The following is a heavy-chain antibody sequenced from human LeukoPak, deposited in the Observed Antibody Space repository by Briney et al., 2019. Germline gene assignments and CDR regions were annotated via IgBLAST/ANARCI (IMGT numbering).Heavy chain of an antibody. Sequence: PSETLSLTCAVYGGSFSGYYWSWIRQPPGRGLEWIGEINQSGSTNYNPSLKSRVTISVDTSKNQFSLKLSSVTAADTAVYYCARSNAVITFGGVIVPKRKNYFDYWGQGTLVTVSS. CDR2: INQSGST. V-gene: IGHV4-34*01. CDR1: GGSFSGYY. D-gene: IGHD3-16*02. J-gene: IGHJ4*02. CDR3: ARSNAVITFGGVIVPKRKNYFDY.